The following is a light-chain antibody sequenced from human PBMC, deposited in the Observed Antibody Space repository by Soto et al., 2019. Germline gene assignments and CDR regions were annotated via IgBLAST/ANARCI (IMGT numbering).Light chain of an antibody. V-gene: IGKV3-11*01. Sequence: EIVMTQSPATLSVSPGERATLSCRASQTISTYLAWYQQKPGQAPRLLIYDASNRATGIPARFSGSGSGTDFSLTISSLEPGDFAVYYCQQRSDWPPTFGQGTKVDIK. CDR1: QTISTY. CDR2: DAS. CDR3: QQRSDWPPT. J-gene: IGKJ1*01.